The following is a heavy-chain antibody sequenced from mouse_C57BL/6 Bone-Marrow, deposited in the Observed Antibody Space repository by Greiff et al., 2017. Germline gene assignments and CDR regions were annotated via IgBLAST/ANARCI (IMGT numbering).Heavy chain of an antibody. CDR1: GYTFTSYW. D-gene: IGHD1-1*02. CDR2: IDPSDSYT. Sequence: QVQLQQSGAELVRPGTSVKLSCKASGYTFTSYWMHWVKQRPGQGLEWIGVIDPSDSYTNYHKKFKGKATLTVDTSSSTAYMQLSSLTSEDSAVYYCARWWSYYFDYWGQGTTLTVSS. V-gene: IGHV1-59*01. J-gene: IGHJ2*01. CDR3: ARWWSYYFDY.